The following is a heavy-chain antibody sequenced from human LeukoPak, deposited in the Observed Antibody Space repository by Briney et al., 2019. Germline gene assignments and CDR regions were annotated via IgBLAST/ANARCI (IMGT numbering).Heavy chain of an antibody. J-gene: IGHJ4*02. Sequence: GESLKISCKGSGYSFPTYWIVWVRQTPGKGLECMGIIYPGDSDTRYSPSFQGQVTISADKSISTAYVQWNSLKASDTAMYYCARGYGSGWYDYWGQGTLVTVSS. V-gene: IGHV5-51*01. CDR1: GYSFPTYW. CDR3: ARGYGSGWYDY. CDR2: IYPGDSDT. D-gene: IGHD6-19*01.